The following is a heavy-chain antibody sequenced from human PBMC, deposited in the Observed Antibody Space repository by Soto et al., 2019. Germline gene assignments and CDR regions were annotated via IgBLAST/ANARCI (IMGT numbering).Heavy chain of an antibody. Sequence: LSLTCTVSGGSIGSYHWSWVRQPPGKGLEWIASVYYTGTTNYNPSLGSRVTISIDAPENQISLKLTSVTAADTAFYYCARDTVLTGMFDLWGQGTLVTVSS. CDR3: ARDTVLTGMFDL. V-gene: IGHV4-59*01. CDR2: VYYTGTT. CDR1: GGSIGSYH. D-gene: IGHD4-17*01. J-gene: IGHJ5*02.